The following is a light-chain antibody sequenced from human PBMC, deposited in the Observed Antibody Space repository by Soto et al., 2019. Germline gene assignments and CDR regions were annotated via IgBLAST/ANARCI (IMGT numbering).Light chain of an antibody. Sequence: QSVLTQPPSVSAAPGQKVTISCSGGSSNIGNNYVSWFQQLPGTAPKLLIYENNKRPSGIPDRFSGSKSATSATLGIAGLQTEDEADYYCGAWDTSLNAGVFGGGTQLTVL. CDR3: GAWDTSLNAGV. CDR2: ENN. J-gene: IGLJ7*01. V-gene: IGLV1-51*02. CDR1: SSNIGNNY.